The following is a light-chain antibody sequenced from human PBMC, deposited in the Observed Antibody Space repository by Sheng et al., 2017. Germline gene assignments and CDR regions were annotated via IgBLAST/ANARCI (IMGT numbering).Light chain of an antibody. V-gene: IGKV3-15*01. Sequence: ETVMTQSPATLSVSPGERATLSCRASQSVFSNLAWYQQKPGQAPRLLIYGASTRATGVPARFSGSGSGTEFTLTISSLQSEDFAVYYCQQYNYWPPLTFGGGTRVGDQT. CDR3: QQYNYWPPLT. CDR2: GAS. CDR1: QSVFSN. J-gene: IGKJ4*01.